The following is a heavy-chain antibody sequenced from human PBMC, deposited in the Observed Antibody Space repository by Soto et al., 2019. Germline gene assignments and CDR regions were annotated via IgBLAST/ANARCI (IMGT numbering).Heavy chain of an antibody. CDR3: ARLEGLATISYYFDF. CDR2: IYHSGST. J-gene: IGHJ4*02. V-gene: IGHV4-4*02. Sequence: SETLSLTCAVSGGSISSSNWWSWVRQPPGKGLEWIGEIYHSGSTNYNQSLKSRVAISVDKTKNQFYLKQSSVTAAVSAVYFCARLEGLATISYYFDFWGPGALVTVSS. D-gene: IGHD3-9*01. CDR1: GGSISSSNW.